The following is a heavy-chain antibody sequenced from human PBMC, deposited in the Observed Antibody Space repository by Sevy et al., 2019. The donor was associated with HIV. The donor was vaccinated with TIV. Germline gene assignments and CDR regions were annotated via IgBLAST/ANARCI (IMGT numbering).Heavy chain of an antibody. D-gene: IGHD5-12*01. J-gene: IGHJ6*02. CDR1: GGTIVSSGHY. Sequence: SETLSRTCSISGGTIVSSGHYWGWIRQTPGKGLEWIGSIYYNGHTFYTPSLKSRLTISIDTSKDQFSLTLSSVTVADTAVYCCAREAGGYDYDYGMDVWGQGTTVTVSS. CDR3: AREAGGYDYDYGMDV. CDR2: IYYNGHT. V-gene: IGHV4-39*02.